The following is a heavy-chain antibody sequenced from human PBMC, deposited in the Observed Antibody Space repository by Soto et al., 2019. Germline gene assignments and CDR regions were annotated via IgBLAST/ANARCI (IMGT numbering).Heavy chain of an antibody. CDR1: GGTFSSYT. Sequence: QAQLVQSGAEVKKPGSSVKVSCKASGGTFSSYTISWVRQAPGQGLEWMGRIIPILGIANYAQKFQGRVTITADKSTSTAYMELSSLRSEDTAVYYCAIRVGYGSGDYYFDYWGQGTLVTVSS. CDR3: AIRVGYGSGDYYFDY. CDR2: IIPILGIA. D-gene: IGHD3-10*01. J-gene: IGHJ4*02. V-gene: IGHV1-69*02.